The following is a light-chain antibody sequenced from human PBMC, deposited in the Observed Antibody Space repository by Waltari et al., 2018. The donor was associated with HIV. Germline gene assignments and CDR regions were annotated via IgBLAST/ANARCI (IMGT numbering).Light chain of an antibody. CDR1: QSVNSNF. CDR3: QQYGSSPRT. J-gene: IGKJ1*01. V-gene: IGKV3-20*01. Sequence: EIVLTQSPDTLSLSPGERATLSCRASQSVNSNFLAWYQQKPGQAPRLLIYSASSRATHIPDRFSGSGSGADFTLIIARLETEDFAVYYCQQYGSSPRTFGQGTKVELK. CDR2: SAS.